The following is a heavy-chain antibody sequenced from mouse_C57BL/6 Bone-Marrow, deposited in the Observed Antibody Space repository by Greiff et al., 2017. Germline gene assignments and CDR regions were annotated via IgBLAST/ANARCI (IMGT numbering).Heavy chain of an antibody. D-gene: IGHD2-5*01. CDR2: IYPRSGKT. J-gene: IGHJ1*03. CDR1: GYTFTSYG. CDR3: ARWGSNYVDWYFDV. V-gene: IGHV1-81*01. Sequence: QVQLKQSGAELARPGASVKLSCKASGYTFTSYGISWVKQRTGQGLEWIGEIYPRSGKTYYNEKFKGKATLTADKSSSTAYMELRSLTSEDSAVYFCARWGSNYVDWYFDVWGTGTTVTVSS.